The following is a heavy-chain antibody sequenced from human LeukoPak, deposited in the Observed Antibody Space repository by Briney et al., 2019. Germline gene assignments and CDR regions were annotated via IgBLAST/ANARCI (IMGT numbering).Heavy chain of an antibody. D-gene: IGHD3-10*01. J-gene: IGHJ6*03. CDR2: IIPIFGTA. Sequence: ASVKVSCKASGGTFSSYAISWVRQAPGQGLEWMGGIIPIFGTANYAQKFQGRVTITTDESTSTAYMELRSLRSDDTAVYYCARGGASNYYYYYMDVWGKGTTVTVSS. CDR3: ARGGASNYYYYYMDV. CDR1: GGTFSSYA. V-gene: IGHV1-69*05.